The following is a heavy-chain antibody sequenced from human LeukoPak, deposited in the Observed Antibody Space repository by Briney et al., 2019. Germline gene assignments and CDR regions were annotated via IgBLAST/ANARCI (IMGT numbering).Heavy chain of an antibody. D-gene: IGHD3-22*01. J-gene: IGHJ1*01. CDR2: INHSGST. CDR1: GGSFSGYY. V-gene: IGHV4-34*01. Sequence: PSETLSLTCAVYGGSFSGYYWSWIRQPPGKGLEWIGEINHSGSTNYNPSLKSRVTISVDTSKNQFSLKLSSVTAADTAVYYCARSYYYDSSGYRPRHTILYFQHWGQGTLVTVSS. CDR3: ARSYYYDSSGYRPRHTILYFQH.